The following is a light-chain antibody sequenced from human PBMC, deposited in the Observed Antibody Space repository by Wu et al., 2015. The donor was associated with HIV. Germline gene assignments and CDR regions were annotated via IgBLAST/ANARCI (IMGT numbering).Light chain of an antibody. CDR2: ATS. J-gene: IGKJ1*01. Sequence: DIQVTQSPSSLSASVGDGVTITCRASQDISSSLAWYQQKPGKAPRLLLYATSRLESGVPSRFSGSGSGTDYTLTISRLQPEDFATYYCQHYYNVPWTFGQGTKVEI. CDR1: QDISSS. V-gene: IGKV1-NL1*01. CDR3: QHYYNVPWT.